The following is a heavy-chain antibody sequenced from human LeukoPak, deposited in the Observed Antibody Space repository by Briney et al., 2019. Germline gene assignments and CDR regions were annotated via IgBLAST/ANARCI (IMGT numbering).Heavy chain of an antibody. CDR2: INNDGSST. D-gene: IGHD1-1*01. CDR3: ARDWNLGY. CDR1: GFTFSNYW. Sequence: PGGSLRLSCVASGFTFSNYWMSWVRQAPGKGLVWVSRINNDGSSTSYADSVKGRFTISRDNAKNTLYLQMNSLRAEDTAVYYCARDWNLGYWGQGTLVTVSS. J-gene: IGHJ4*02. V-gene: IGHV3-74*01.